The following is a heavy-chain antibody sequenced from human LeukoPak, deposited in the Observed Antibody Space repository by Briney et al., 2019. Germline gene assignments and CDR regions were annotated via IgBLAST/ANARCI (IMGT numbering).Heavy chain of an antibody. V-gene: IGHV1-24*01. CDR2: FDPEDGET. J-gene: IGHJ3*02. Sequence: GASVKVSCKVSGYTLTELSMHWVRQAPGKGLEWMGGFDPEDGETIYAQKFQGRVTMTEDTSTDTAYMELSSLRSDDTAVYYCARSDYGDPVDAFDIWGQGTMVTVSS. CDR1: GYTLTELS. D-gene: IGHD4-17*01. CDR3: ARSDYGDPVDAFDI.